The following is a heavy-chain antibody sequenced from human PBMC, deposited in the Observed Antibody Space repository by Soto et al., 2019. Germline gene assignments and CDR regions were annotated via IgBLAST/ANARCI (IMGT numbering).Heavy chain of an antibody. D-gene: IGHD6-6*01. CDR2: INPSGGST. CDR3: ARAGIAARRGGLGFDY. CDR1: GYTFTSYY. Sequence: ASVKVSCKASGYTFTSYYMHWVRQAPGQGLEWMGIINPSGGSTSYAQKFQGRVTMTRDTSTSTAYMELRSLRSDDTAVYYCARAGIAARRGGLGFDYLGQGTLVTVSS. J-gene: IGHJ4*02. V-gene: IGHV1-46*01.